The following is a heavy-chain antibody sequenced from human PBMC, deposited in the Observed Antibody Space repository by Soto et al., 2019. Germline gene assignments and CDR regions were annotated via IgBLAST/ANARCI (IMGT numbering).Heavy chain of an antibody. CDR2: LIPIFGTA. CDR3: ARSRSAGYVYFDS. Sequence: QVQLEQSGAEVKKPGSSVKVSCKASGGTFSNYAISWVRQAPGQGLEWMGGLIPIFGTANYAQKLQDRVTITRDKATSTAYMELSSLRFDDTAVYYWARSRSAGYVYFDSWGQGTLVTVSS. CDR1: GGTFSNYA. D-gene: IGHD3-10*02. V-gene: IGHV1-69*05. J-gene: IGHJ4*02.